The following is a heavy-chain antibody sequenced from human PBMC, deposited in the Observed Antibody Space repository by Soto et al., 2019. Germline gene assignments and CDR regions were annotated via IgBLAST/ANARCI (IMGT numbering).Heavy chain of an antibody. CDR2: ISSNGGST. CDR3: ARDEEYSTLIDY. V-gene: IGHV3-64*02. J-gene: IGHJ4*02. D-gene: IGHD4-4*01. CDR1: GFTFSSYA. Sequence: GGSLRLSCAASGFTFSSYAMHWVRQAPGKGLEYVSAISSNGGSTYYADSVKGRFTISRDNSKNTLYLQMSSLRAEDMAVYYCARDEEYSTLIDYWGQGTLVTVSS.